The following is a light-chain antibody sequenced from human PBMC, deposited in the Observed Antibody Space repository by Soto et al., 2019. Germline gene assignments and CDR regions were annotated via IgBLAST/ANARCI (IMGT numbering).Light chain of an antibody. CDR1: ENVLSY. CDR3: QQLNSYPIT. CDR2: GAA. Sequence: ETVMTQSPATLSVSPGERATLSCRASENVLSYLAWYQQKPGQPPRLLISGAATRATDIPARFSGSGSGTEFTLTISSLQPEDFATYYCQQLNSYPITFGQGTRLEIK. V-gene: IGKV3-15*01. J-gene: IGKJ5*01.